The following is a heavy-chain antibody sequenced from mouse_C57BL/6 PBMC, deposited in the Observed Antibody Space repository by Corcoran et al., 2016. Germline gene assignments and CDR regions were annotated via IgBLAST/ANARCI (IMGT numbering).Heavy chain of an antibody. Sequence: DVQLQESGPGLVKPSQSLSLTCSVTGYSITSGYYWNWIRQFPGNKLEWMGYISYDGSNNYNPSLKNRISITRDTSKNQFFLKLNSVTTEDTATYYCAGGLSYWGQGTLVTVSA. D-gene: IGHD6-1*01. J-gene: IGHJ3*01. CDR3: AGGLSY. CDR2: ISYDGSN. V-gene: IGHV3-6*01. CDR1: GYSITSGYY.